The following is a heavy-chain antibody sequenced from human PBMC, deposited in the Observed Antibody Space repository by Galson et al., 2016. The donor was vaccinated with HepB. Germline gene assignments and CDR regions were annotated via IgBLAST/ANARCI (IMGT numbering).Heavy chain of an antibody. V-gene: IGHV1-24*01. J-gene: IGHJ4*02. D-gene: IGHD2/OR15-2a*01. CDR3: ATDGSIVGITDYFPYWGQGRVPIPQYTTQDPAERGVRSRTVAVSGVYFWATDGFIVGITDYFPY. CDR2: FDPEDAEG. Sequence: SVKVSCKVSGYTLTEVSMHWVRQAPGKGLEWMGGFDPEDAEGIYAQKFQGRVTMTEDTSTDTAYMELSSLTSEDTAVYFCATDGSIVGITDYFPYWGQGRVPIPQYTTQDPAERGVRSRTVAVSGVYFWATDGFIVGITDYFPYWGQGTLVTVSS. CDR1: GYTLTEVS.